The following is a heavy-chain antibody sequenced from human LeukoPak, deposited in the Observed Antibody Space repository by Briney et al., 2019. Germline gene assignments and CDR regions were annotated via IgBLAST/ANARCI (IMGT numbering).Heavy chain of an antibody. J-gene: IGHJ3*02. D-gene: IGHD4-23*01. CDR3: ASNSYGGYDAFDI. V-gene: IGHV1-69*06. Sequence: SVKVSCTASGGTFSSYAISWVRQAPGQGLEWMGRIIPIFGTANYAQKFQGRVTITADKSTSTAYMELSSLRSEDTAVYYCASNSYGGYDAFDIWGQGTMVTVSS. CDR2: IIPIFGTA. CDR1: GGTFSSYA.